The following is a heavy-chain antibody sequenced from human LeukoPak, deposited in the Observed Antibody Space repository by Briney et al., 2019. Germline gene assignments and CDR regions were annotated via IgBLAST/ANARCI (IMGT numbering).Heavy chain of an antibody. J-gene: IGHJ6*03. V-gene: IGHV4-59*01. D-gene: IGHD6-6*01. CDR2: IYYSGST. Sequence: SETLSLTCTVSGGSISSYYWSWIRQPPGKGLEWIGYIYYSGSTNYNPSLKSRVTISVDTSKNQFSLKLSSVTAADTAVYYCARDRGSVAARLLGSWYMDVWGKGTTVTVSS. CDR3: ARDRGSVAARLLGSWYMDV. CDR1: GGSISSYY.